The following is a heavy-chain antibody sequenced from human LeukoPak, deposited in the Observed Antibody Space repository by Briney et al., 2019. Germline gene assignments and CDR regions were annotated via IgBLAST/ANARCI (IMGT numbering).Heavy chain of an antibody. D-gene: IGHD1-26*01. Sequence: PGGSLRLSCAASGFTSSDHYMDWVRQAPGKGLEWVGRTRNKANSYTTEYAASVKGRFTISRDDSKNSLYLQMNSLKTEDTAVYYCARVRWKLLIDYWGQGTLVTVSS. CDR3: ARVRWKLLIDY. CDR1: GFTSSDHY. J-gene: IGHJ4*02. V-gene: IGHV3-72*01. CDR2: TRNKANSYTT.